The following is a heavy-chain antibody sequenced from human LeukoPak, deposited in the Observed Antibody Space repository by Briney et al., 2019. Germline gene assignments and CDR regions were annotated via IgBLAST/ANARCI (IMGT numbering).Heavy chain of an antibody. J-gene: IGHJ6*03. Sequence: GGSLRLSCAASGFTFSSYSMKWVRQAPGKGLEWVSSIISSSSYIYYADSVKGRFTISRDNAKNSLYLQMNSLRAEDTAVYYCARYCSSTSCYYDYCYMDVWGKGTTVTVSS. CDR1: GFTFSSYS. CDR3: ARYCSSTSCYYDYCYMDV. CDR2: IISSSSYI. V-gene: IGHV3-21*01. D-gene: IGHD2-2*01.